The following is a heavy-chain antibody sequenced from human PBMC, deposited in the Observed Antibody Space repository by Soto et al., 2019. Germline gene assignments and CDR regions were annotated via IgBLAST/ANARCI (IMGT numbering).Heavy chain of an antibody. J-gene: IGHJ5*02. Sequence: GESLKIACTGVGYSFTSYWIGGVRQMPGKGLGWMGIIYPCDSDTRYSPPFQGQVTISADKCITTAYLQWSSLKASDTAMYYCARGYCTTTICDPWFDPWGQGTLVTVSS. CDR3: ARGYCTTTICDPWFDP. V-gene: IGHV5-51*01. CDR2: IYPCDSDT. CDR1: GYSFTSYW. D-gene: IGHD2-2*01.